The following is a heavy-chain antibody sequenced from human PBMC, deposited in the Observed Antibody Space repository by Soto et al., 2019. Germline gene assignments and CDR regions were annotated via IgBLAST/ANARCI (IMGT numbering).Heavy chain of an antibody. CDR2: IYYSGST. Sequence: PSETLSLTCTVSGGSISSYYWSWIRQPPGKGLEWIGYIYYSGSTNYNPSLKSRVTISVDTSKNQFSLKLSSVTAADTAVYYCARVWGCAFDIWGQGTMVTVSS. D-gene: IGHD2-21*01. CDR1: GGSISSYY. J-gene: IGHJ3*02. V-gene: IGHV4-59*01. CDR3: ARVWGCAFDI.